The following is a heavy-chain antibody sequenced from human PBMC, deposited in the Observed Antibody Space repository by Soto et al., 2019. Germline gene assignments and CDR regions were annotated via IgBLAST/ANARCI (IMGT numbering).Heavy chain of an antibody. Sequence: QVQLQESGPGLVKPSQTLSLTCTVSGGSISSGGYYWSWIRQHPGKGLEWIGYIYYSGSTYYNPSLKSRVTISVDTYKNQFSLKLSYVAAADTDVYYCARVRGGGPFDDWGQGTLVTVSS. V-gene: IGHV4-31*03. D-gene: IGHD1-26*01. J-gene: IGHJ4*02. CDR1: GGSISSGGYY. CDR2: IYYSGST. CDR3: ARVRGGGPFDD.